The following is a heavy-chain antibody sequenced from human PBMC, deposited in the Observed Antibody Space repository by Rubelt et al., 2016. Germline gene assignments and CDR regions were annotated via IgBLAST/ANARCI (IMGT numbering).Heavy chain of an antibody. CDR3: ARDLWFGELLTHNWFDP. J-gene: IGHJ5*02. D-gene: IGHD3-10*01. V-gene: IGHV1-18*01. CDR1: GYTFTSYG. Sequence: QVQLVQSGAEVKKPGASVKVSCKASGYTFTSYGISWVRQAPGQGLEWMGWISAYNGNTNYAQKLQGRVTMTTDTSTSTAYMELRSLRSDDTAVYDCARDLWFGELLTHNWFDPWGQGTLVTVSS. CDR2: ISAYNGNT.